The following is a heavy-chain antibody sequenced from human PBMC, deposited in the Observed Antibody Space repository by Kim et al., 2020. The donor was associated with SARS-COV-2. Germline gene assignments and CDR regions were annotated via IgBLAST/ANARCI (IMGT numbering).Heavy chain of an antibody. V-gene: IGHV4-39*01. Sequence: SETLSLTCTVSGGSISSSSYYWGWIRQPPGKGLEWIGSIYYSGSTYYNPSLKSRVTISVDTSKNQFSLKLSSVTAADTAVYYCATGLDYVWGGYRYQGDCWGQGTLVTVSS. D-gene: IGHD3-16*02. CDR2: IYYSGST. CDR1: GGSISSSSYY. J-gene: IGHJ4*02. CDR3: ATGLDYVWGGYRYQGDC.